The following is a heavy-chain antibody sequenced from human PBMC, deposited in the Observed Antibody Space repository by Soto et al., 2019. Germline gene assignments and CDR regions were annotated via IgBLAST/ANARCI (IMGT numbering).Heavy chain of an antibody. CDR2: INPNSGGT. CDR1: GYTFTGYY. V-gene: IGHV1-2*04. D-gene: IGHD3-9*01. Sequence: QVQLVQSGAEVKKPGASVKVSCKASGYTFTGYYMHWVRQAPGQGLEWMGWINPNSGGTNYAQKFQGWVTMTRETSIHTAAMERSRLRSDDTAVYYCARDRHYDILTGYPYYYYYGMDLWGQGTTVTVSS. CDR3: ARDRHYDILTGYPYYYYYGMDL. J-gene: IGHJ6*02.